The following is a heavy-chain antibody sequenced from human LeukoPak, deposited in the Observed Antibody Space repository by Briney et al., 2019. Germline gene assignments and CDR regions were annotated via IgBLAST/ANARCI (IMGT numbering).Heavy chain of an antibody. CDR2: ISASGGGT. CDR1: GFTFSSYA. D-gene: IGHD3-9*01. CDR3: AKDRTTQDFDWYPYYFDF. Sequence: GGSLRLSCAASGFTFSSYAMTWVRQAPGKGLEWVSAISASGGGTYYADSVKGRFTISRDNSKNTLYLQMNSLRAEDTAIYYWAKDRTTQDFDWYPYYFDFWGQGTLVTVSS. J-gene: IGHJ4*02. V-gene: IGHV3-23*01.